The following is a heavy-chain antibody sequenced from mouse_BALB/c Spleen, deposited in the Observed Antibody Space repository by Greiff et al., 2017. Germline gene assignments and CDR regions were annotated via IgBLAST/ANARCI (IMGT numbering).Heavy chain of an antibody. CDR2: INPSTGYT. CDR3: ARGYYAMDY. J-gene: IGHJ4*01. V-gene: IGHV1-7*01. CDR1: GYTFTSYW. Sequence: QVQLQQSGAELAKPGASVKMSCKASGYTFTSYWMHWVKQRPGQGLEWIGYINPSTGYTEYNQKFKDKATLTADKSSSTAYMQLSSLTSEDYAVYYCARGYYAMDYWGQGTSVTVSS.